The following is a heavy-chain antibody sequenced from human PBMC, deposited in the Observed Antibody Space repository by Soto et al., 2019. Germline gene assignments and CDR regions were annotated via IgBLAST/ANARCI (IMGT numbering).Heavy chain of an antibody. CDR1: GFTFSNYA. V-gene: IGHV3-23*01. CDR3: AKGKTSGWYYFDY. D-gene: IGHD6-19*01. CDR2: ISASGRDT. Sequence: VGSLRLSCVASGFTFSNYAMSWVRQAPGKGLEWVSGISASGRDTYYADSVKDRFTISRGSFKNTLYLQMNSLRAEDTGTYYCAKGKTSGWYYFDYRGQGALVTLSS. J-gene: IGHJ4*02.